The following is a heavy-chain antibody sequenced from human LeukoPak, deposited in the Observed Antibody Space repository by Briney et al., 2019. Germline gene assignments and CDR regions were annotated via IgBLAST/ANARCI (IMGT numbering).Heavy chain of an antibody. Sequence: PGGSLRLSCAASEFTFSTFWMSWVRQAPGKGLEWVANIKADGSVKHYVDSVEGRFSISRDNARSSLYLQMNSLRAGDTAVSYCFSYSDYQRNSGGLYAHYDALDIWGHGTMVTVSS. J-gene: IGHJ3*02. CDR3: FSYSDYQRNSGGLYAHYDALDI. CDR1: EFTFSTFW. V-gene: IGHV3-7*01. D-gene: IGHD2-21*01. CDR2: IKADGSVK.